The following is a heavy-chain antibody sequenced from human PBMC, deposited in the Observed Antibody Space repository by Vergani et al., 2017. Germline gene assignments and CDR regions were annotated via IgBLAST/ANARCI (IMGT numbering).Heavy chain of an antibody. CDR2: IRSKAYGGTT. D-gene: IGHD3-10*01. CDR3: TSSYGSNFDY. J-gene: IGHJ4*02. V-gene: IGHV3-49*04. Sequence: EVQLVEFGGGLVQPGRSLRLSCTASGFTFGDYAMSWVRQAPGKGLEWVGFIRSKAYGGTTEYAASVKGRFTISRDDSKSIAYLQMNSLKTEDTAVYYCTSSYGSNFDYWGQGTLVTVSS. CDR1: GFTFGDYA.